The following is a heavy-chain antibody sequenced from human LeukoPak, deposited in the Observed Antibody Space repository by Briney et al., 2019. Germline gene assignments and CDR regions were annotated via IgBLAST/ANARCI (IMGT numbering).Heavy chain of an antibody. CDR1: GGSISSYY. V-gene: IGHV4-59*01. D-gene: IGHD2-8*02. J-gene: IGHJ4*02. Sequence: SETLSLTCTVSGGSISSYYWNWIRQPPGKGLEWIGYIYSSGNTNYNPSLKSRVTISLDTSKSQFSLKLSSVTAADTAVYYCARSPLVADYYFDYWGQGTLVTVSS. CDR3: ARSPLVADYYFDY. CDR2: IYSSGNT.